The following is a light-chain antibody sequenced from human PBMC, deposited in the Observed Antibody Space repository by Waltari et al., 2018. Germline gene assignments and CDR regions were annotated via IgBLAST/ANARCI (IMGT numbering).Light chain of an antibody. V-gene: IGKV1-39*01. J-gene: IGKJ3*01. CDR3: QQSYSIPRT. CDR1: QSISSY. Sequence: DIQMTQSPTSLSASVGARVTITCRASQSISSYLNWYQQKPGKAPKVLIYAASSLQRGVPSRFSGSGSGTDFTLTSSSLQPEDFATYYCQQSYSIPRTFGPGTKVDIK. CDR2: AAS.